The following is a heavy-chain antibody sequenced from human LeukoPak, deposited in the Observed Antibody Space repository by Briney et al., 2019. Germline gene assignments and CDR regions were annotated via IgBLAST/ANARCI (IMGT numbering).Heavy chain of an antibody. CDR2: INPNSGGT. CDR1: GYTLTDYY. CDR3: ARVGYYESSGYCEY. J-gene: IGHJ4*02. D-gene: IGHD3-22*01. V-gene: IGHV1-2*06. Sequence: ASVKVSCKASGYTLTDYYMHWVRQAPGQGLEWMGRINPNSGGTNYAQKFQGRVTMTRDTPISTVYMELSRLRSDDTAVYYCARVGYYESSGYCEYWGQGTLVTVSS.